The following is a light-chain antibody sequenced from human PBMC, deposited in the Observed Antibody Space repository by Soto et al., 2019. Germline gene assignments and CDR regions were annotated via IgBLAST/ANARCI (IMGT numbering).Light chain of an antibody. V-gene: IGKV1-39*01. CDR2: AAS. Sequence: DIQMTQSPSSLSASVGDRVTITCRASQSISSYLNWYQQKPWKAPKLLIYAASSLQSGVPSSFSGSGSWTDFKLTISSLQPEDFATYYGQQSYSTPRTLGQGTKVEIK. J-gene: IGKJ1*01. CDR3: QQSYSTPRT. CDR1: QSISSY.